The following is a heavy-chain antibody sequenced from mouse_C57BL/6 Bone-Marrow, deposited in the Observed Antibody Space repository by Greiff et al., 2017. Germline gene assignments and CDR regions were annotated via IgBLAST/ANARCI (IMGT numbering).Heavy chain of an antibody. CDR2: IYPGDGDT. V-gene: IGHV1-82*01. J-gene: IGHJ2*01. Sequence: VQLQQSGPELVKPGASVKISCKASGYAFSSSWMNWVKQRPGKGLAWIGRIYPGDGDTNYNGKINGKATLTDDQSSSTAYLQLSSLTSEDAAVYFCTRGAIYFDYWGQGTTLTVSA. CDR3: TRGAIYFDY. CDR1: GYAFSSSW.